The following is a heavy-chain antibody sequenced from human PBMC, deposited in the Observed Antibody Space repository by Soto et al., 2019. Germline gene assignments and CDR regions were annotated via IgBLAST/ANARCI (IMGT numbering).Heavy chain of an antibody. J-gene: IGHJ6*03. CDR1: GFTFSSYA. CDR2: ISSNGGST. CDR3: ARCGSGLWFGEWPPYYYYMDV. D-gene: IGHD3-10*01. Sequence: EVQLVESGGGLVQPGGSLRLSCAASGFTFSSYAMHWVRQAPGKGLEYVSAISSNGGSTYYANSVKGRFTISRDNSKNTLYLQMGSLRAEDMAVYYCARCGSGLWFGEWPPYYYYMDVWGKGTTDTVSS. V-gene: IGHV3-64*01.